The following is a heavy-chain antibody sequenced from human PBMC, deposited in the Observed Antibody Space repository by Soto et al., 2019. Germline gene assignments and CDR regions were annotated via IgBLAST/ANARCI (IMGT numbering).Heavy chain of an antibody. CDR1: GGSISSYY. J-gene: IGHJ1*01. CDR2: IYYSGST. Sequence: PSETLSLTCTVSGGSISSYYWSWIRQPPGKGLEWIGYIYYSGSTNYNPSLKSRVTISVDTSKNQFSLKLSSVTAADTAVYYCARGECGGDCYPHVSYFQHWGQGTLVTVSS. CDR3: ARGECGGDCYPHVSYFQH. V-gene: IGHV4-59*01. D-gene: IGHD2-21*02.